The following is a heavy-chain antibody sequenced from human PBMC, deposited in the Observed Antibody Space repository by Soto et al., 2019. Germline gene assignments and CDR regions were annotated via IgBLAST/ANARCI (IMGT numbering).Heavy chain of an antibody. Sequence: QVQLVQPGAEVTKPGSSVKVSCKASGGTFSSYAISWVRQAPGQGLEWMGGIIPIFGTANYAQNFPGRVTITADEYTSTAYMELSSMRSEDTAVYCCATHPMGTITYYSGMDVWAKGTKVTASS. J-gene: IGHJ6*01. CDR3: ATHPMGTITYYSGMDV. CDR1: GGTFSSYA. CDR2: IIPIFGTA. V-gene: IGHV1-69*12. D-gene: IGHD1-1*01.